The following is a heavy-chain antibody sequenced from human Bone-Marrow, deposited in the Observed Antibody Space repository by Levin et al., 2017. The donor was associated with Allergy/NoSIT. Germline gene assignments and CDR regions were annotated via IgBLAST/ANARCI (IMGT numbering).Heavy chain of an antibody. D-gene: IGHD3-3*01. J-gene: IGHJ4*02. CDR1: GFTFSDYY. Sequence: GGSLRLSCAASGFTFSDYYMSWIRQAPGKGLEWVSYISSSGSTIYYADSVKGRFTISRDNAKNSLYLQMNSLRAEDTAVYYCATAEEPERFLEWLSYFDYWGQGTLVTVSS. V-gene: IGHV3-11*01. CDR2: ISSSGSTI. CDR3: ATAEEPERFLEWLSYFDY.